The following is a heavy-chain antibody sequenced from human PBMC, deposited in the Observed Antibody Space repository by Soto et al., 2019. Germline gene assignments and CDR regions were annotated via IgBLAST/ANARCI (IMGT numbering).Heavy chain of an antibody. D-gene: IGHD6-13*01. CDR2: ISSSGSTI. V-gene: IGHV3-48*03. Sequence: GGSLRLSCAASGFTFSSYEMNWVRQAPGKGLEWVSYISSSGSTIYYADSVKGRFTISRDNAKNSLYLQMNSLRAEDTAVEDCAIEGEAADCDYYFDYWGQGTLVTVSS. CDR1: GFTFSSYE. J-gene: IGHJ4*02. CDR3: AIEGEAADCDYYFDY.